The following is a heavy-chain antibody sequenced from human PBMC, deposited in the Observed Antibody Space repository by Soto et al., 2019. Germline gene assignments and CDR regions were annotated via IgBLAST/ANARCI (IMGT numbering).Heavy chain of an antibody. CDR3: ARRYGDCFDY. D-gene: IGHD4-17*01. J-gene: IGHJ4*02. CDR1: GGSISSYY. CDR2: IYYSGST. V-gene: IGHV4-59*08. Sequence: SETLSLTCAVSGGSISSYYWSWIRQPPGKGLEWIGYIYYSGSTNYNPSLKSRVTISVDTSKNQFSLKLSSVTAADTAVYYCARRYGDCFDYWGQGTLVT.